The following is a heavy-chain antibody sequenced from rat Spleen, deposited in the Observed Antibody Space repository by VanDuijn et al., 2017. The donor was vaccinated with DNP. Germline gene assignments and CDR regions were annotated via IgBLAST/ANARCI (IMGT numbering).Heavy chain of an antibody. V-gene: IGHV5-25*01. D-gene: IGHD1-1*01. CDR1: GFTFSNYD. Sequence: EVQLVESGGGLVQPGRSLKLSCAASGFTFSNYDMAWVRQAPTKGLEWVASISPSGGSTYYRDSVKGRFTVSRDNAKSSLYLQMDSLRSEDTATYYCARHEHYYSAPFDYWGQGVMVTVSS. CDR3: ARHEHYYSAPFDY. CDR2: ISPSGGST. J-gene: IGHJ2*01.